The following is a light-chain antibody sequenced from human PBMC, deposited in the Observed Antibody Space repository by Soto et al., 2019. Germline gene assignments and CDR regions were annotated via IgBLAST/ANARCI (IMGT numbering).Light chain of an antibody. CDR1: QSVSSN. CDR3: QKYNNWHLT. Sequence: EIVMTQSPATLSVSPGERATLSCRASQSVSSNLAWYQQKPGQAHRLLIYGAYTRATGIPARFSGSGSGTEFTLTISSLQSEDFAVYYCQKYNNWHLTFGKGTRLEIK. J-gene: IGKJ5*01. CDR2: GAY. V-gene: IGKV3-15*01.